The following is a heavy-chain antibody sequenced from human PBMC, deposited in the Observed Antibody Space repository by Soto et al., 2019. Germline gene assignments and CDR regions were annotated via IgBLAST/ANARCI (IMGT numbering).Heavy chain of an antibody. CDR1: GFTFSNAW. V-gene: IGHV3-15*07. D-gene: IGHD6-6*01. J-gene: IGHJ6*02. CDR3: TTELGERAARRYYYYGMDV. CDR2: IKSKTDGGTT. Sequence: EVQLVESGGGLVKPGGSLRLSCAASGFTFSNAWMNWVRQAPGKGLEWVGRIKSKTDGGTTDYAAPVKGRFTISRDDSKNTRYLQMNSLKTEDTAVYYCTTELGERAARRYYYYGMDVWGQGTTVTVSS.